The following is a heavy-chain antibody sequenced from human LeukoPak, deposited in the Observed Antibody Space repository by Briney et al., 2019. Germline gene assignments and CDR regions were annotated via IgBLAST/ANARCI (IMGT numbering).Heavy chain of an antibody. CDR2: IRYDGSNK. CDR3: AKDREAAALIYDY. V-gene: IGHV3-30*02. D-gene: IGHD6-13*01. Sequence: PGGPLRLSCAASGFTFSSYGMHWVRQAPGKGLEWVAFIRYDGSNKYYADSVKGRFTISRDNSKNTLYLQMNSLRAEDTAVYYCAKDREAAALIYDYWGQGTLVTVSS. J-gene: IGHJ4*02. CDR1: GFTFSSYG.